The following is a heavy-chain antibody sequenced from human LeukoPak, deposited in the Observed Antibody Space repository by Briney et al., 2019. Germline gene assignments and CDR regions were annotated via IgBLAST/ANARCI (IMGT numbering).Heavy chain of an antibody. CDR3: AGGVFYYSLGRTGWFDP. J-gene: IGHJ5*02. D-gene: IGHD3-10*01. V-gene: IGHV4-4*02. Sequence: PGGSLRLSCAASGFTFSDYAMSWVRQPPGKGLEWIGEIYHSGSTRYNPSLKSRVTISVDKSKNHFSLKLSSVTAADTAIYYCAGGVFYYSLGRTGWFDPWGQEALVTVSS. CDR2: IYHSGST. CDR1: GFTFSDYAM.